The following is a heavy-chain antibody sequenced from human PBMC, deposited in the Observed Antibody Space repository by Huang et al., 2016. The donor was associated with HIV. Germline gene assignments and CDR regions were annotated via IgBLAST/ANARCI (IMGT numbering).Heavy chain of an antibody. Sequence: EVQLVESGGGLVKPGGSLRLSCAASGFNFSSYSMNWVRQAPGKGLEWDASISSSSSYISYADSVKGRFTISRDNAKNSLYLRMNSLRAEDTAVYYCASEIAAASIDYWGQGTLVTVSS. CDR3: ASEIAAASIDY. CDR1: GFNFSSYS. CDR2: ISSSSSYI. D-gene: IGHD6-13*01. V-gene: IGHV3-21*01. J-gene: IGHJ4*02.